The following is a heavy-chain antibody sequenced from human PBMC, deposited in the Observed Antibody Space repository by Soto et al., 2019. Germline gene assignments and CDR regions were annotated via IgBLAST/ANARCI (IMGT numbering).Heavy chain of an antibody. V-gene: IGHV3-23*01. CDR1: GFTFSSYA. Sequence: GGSLRLSCAASGFTFSSYAMSWVRQAPGKGLEWVSAISGSGGSTYYADSVKGRFTISRDNSKNTLYLQMNSLRAEDTAVYYCAKPLLGSGSSKSLTNFDYWGQGTLVTVSS. J-gene: IGHJ4*02. CDR3: AKPLLGSGSSKSLTNFDY. CDR2: ISGSGGST. D-gene: IGHD3-10*01.